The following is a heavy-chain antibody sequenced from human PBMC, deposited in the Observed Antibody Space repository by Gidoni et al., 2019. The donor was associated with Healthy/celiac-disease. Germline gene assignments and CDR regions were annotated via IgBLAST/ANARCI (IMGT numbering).Heavy chain of an antibody. CDR1: GFTVSSNY. CDR3: ARLRHYYDSSGYYAIDY. V-gene: IGHV3-53*01. D-gene: IGHD3-22*01. J-gene: IGHJ4*02. CDR2: IYSGGST. Sequence: EVQLVESGGGLIQPGGSLRLSCAASGFTVSSNYMSWVRQAPGKGLEWVSVIYSGGSTYYADSVKGRFTISRDNSKNTLYLQMNSLRAEDTAVYYCARLRHYYDSSGYYAIDYWGQGTLVTVSS.